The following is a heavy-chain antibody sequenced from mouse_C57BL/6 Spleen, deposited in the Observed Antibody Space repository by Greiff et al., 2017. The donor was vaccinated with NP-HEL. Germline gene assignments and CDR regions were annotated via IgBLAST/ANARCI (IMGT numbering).Heavy chain of an antibody. J-gene: IGHJ3*01. Sequence: EVQLVESGGGLVKPGGSLKLSCAASGFTFSDYGMHWVRQAPEKGLEWVAYISSGSSTIYYADTVKGRFTISRDNAKNTLFLQMTSLRSEDTAMYYCARGRLPAWFAYWGQGTLVTVSA. V-gene: IGHV5-17*01. CDR1: GFTFSDYG. D-gene: IGHD2-4*01. CDR2: ISSGSSTI. CDR3: ARGRLPAWFAY.